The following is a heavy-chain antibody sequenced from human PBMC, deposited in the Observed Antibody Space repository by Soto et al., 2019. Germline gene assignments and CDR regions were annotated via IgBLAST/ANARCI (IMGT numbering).Heavy chain of an antibody. V-gene: IGHV4-4*02. D-gene: IGHD5-12*01. Sequence: KTSETLSLTCAVSGGSISSSNWWSWVRQPPGKGLEWIGEIYHSGSTNYNPSLKSRVTIPVDKSKNQFSLKLSSVTAADTAVYYCARGGTPGLEMATIFDYWGQGTLVTVSS. CDR2: IYHSGST. CDR3: ARGGTPGLEMATIFDY. CDR1: GGSISSSNW. J-gene: IGHJ4*02.